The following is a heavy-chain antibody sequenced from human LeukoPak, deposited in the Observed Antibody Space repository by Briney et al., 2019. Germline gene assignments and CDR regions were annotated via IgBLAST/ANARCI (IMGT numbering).Heavy chain of an antibody. J-gene: IGHJ4*02. CDR1: GYTFTSYG. CDR2: ISAYNGNT. V-gene: IGHV1-18*01. CDR3: ARLRAPPAAYKPHYYFDY. D-gene: IGHD3-10*01. Sequence: ASVKVSCKASGYTFTSYGISWVRQAPGQGLDWMGWISAYNGNTNYAQKLQGRVTMTTDTSTSTAYMELRSLRSDDTAVYYCARLRAPPAAYKPHYYFDYWGQGTLVTVSS.